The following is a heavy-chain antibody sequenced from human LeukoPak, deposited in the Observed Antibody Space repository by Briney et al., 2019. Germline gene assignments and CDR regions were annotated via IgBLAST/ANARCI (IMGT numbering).Heavy chain of an antibody. D-gene: IGHD4-23*01. J-gene: IGHJ6*02. CDR2: IWYDGSNK. V-gene: IGHV3-33*01. Sequence: GGSLRLSCAASGLTSSSYGMHWVRQAPGKGLEWVGVIWYDGSNKYYADSVKGRFTISRDNSKNTLYLQMNSLRAEDTAVYYCAREVTLGMDVWGQGTTVTVSS. CDR3: AREVTLGMDV. CDR1: GLTSSSYG.